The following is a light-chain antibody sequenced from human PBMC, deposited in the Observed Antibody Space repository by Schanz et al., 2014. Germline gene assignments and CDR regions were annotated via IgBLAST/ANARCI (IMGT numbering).Light chain of an antibody. CDR3: SSYTSSSTLGYVV. Sequence: QSALTQPASVSGSPGQSITISCTGTSRDVGSYNFVSWYQQHPGKAPKLMIYDVSNRPSGVSNRFSGSKSGNTASLTISGLQAEDEADYYCSSYTSSSTLGYVVFGGGTQLTVL. J-gene: IGLJ2*01. V-gene: IGLV2-14*03. CDR2: DVS. CDR1: SRDVGSYNF.